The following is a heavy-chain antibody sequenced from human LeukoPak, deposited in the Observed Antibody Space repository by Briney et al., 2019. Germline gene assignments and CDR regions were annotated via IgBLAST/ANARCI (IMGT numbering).Heavy chain of an antibody. V-gene: IGHV3-23*01. J-gene: IGHJ4*02. CDR3: GKAVDGYFFDY. CDR2: IGGSGSST. CDR1: GFTFNTYA. D-gene: IGHD5-24*01. Sequence: GGSLRLSCAASGFTFNTYAMSWVRQAPGKGLEWVSGIGGSGSSTYYAESVKGRFTISRDNSKNTLYLQMNSLRAEDTAAYYCGKAVDGYFFDYWGQGTLVTVSS.